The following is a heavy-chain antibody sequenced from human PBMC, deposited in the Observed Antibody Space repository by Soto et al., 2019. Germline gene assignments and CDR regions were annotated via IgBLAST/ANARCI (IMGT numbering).Heavy chain of an antibody. J-gene: IGHJ6*03. CDR2: ISAYNGNT. V-gene: IGHV1-18*01. CDR3: ARDTPEPRYFDFWSGYSRPYYYYSMDV. D-gene: IGHD3-3*01. CDR1: GYTFTSYG. Sequence: QVQLVQSGAEVKKPGASVKVSCKASGYTFTSYGISWVRQAPGQGLEWMGWISAYNGNTTYAQKLQGRVTMTTDTTTSIAYMELRSLISDDTAVYYCARDTPEPRYFDFWSGYSRPYYYYSMDVWGKGTTVTVSS.